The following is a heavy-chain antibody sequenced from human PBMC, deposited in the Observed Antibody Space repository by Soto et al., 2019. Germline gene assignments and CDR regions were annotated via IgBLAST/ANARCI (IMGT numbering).Heavy chain of an antibody. CDR2: IDPSDSYT. J-gene: IGHJ6*02. CDR1: GYSFAGYW. Sequence: GESLKISCKGSGYSFAGYWITWVRQMPGKGLEWMGRIDPSDSYTNYSPSFQGHVTISADKSISTAYLQWSSLKASDTAMYYCARRKGDYDYYYYGMDVWGQGTTVTVSS. CDR3: ARRKGDYDYYYYGMDV. V-gene: IGHV5-10-1*01. D-gene: IGHD4-17*01.